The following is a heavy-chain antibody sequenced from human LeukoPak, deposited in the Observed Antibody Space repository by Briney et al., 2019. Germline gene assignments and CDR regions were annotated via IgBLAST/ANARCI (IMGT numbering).Heavy chain of an antibody. CDR2: ISYDGSNK. V-gene: IGHV3-30*04. CDR3: ARDRGSYYFDY. D-gene: IGHD1-26*01. Sequence: GGSLRLSCAASGFTFSSYAMHWVRQAPGKGLEWVAVISYDGSNKYYADSVKGRFTISRDNSKNTLYLQMNSLRAEDTAVYYCARDRGSYYFDYWGQGTLVTVSS. J-gene: IGHJ4*02. CDR1: GFTFSSYA.